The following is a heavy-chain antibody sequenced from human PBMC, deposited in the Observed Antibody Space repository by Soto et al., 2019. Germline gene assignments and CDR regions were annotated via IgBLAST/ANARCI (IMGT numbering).Heavy chain of an antibody. CDR2: IYYSGGT. D-gene: IGHD2-8*02. CDR1: GYSMTSGGYY. J-gene: IGHJ6*02. CDR3: ATLLGSHRHYYFGIDV. V-gene: IGHV4-31*03. Sequence: KTSETLSLTCTVSGYSMTSGGYYWSWIRHLPGKGLEWIGYIYYSGGTQFNPSLKSRVSMSVDTSKNQFSLRLSSVTAADTAVYYCATLLGSHRHYYFGIDVWGQGTTVTVSS.